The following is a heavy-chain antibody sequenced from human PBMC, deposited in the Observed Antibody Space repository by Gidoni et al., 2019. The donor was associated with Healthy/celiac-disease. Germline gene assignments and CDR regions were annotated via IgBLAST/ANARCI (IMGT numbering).Heavy chain of an antibody. Sequence: EVQLLESGGGLVQPGGSLRLSCAASGFTFSSYAMSWVRQAQGKGLEWVSAISGSGGSTYYADSVKGRFTISRDNSKNTLYLKMNSLRAEDTAVYYCAREYSSSWTPYFDYWGQGTLVTVSS. J-gene: IGHJ4*02. CDR2: ISGSGGST. CDR1: GFTFSSYA. D-gene: IGHD6-13*01. V-gene: IGHV3-23*01. CDR3: AREYSSSWTPYFDY.